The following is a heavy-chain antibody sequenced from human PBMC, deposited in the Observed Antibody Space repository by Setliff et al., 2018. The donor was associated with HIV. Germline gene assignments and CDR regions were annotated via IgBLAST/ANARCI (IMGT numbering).Heavy chain of an antibody. Sequence: PSETLSLTCSVSGGSISSYYWSWIRQPPGKGLEWIAYIYYSGSTNYNPSLKSRVTISVDMSKNQFSLRLTSVTAADTAVYYCARGLSFYDPGGFDYWGQGTLVTAPQ. V-gene: IGHV4-59*01. J-gene: IGHJ4*02. CDR3: ARGLSFYDPGGFDY. D-gene: IGHD3-22*01. CDR2: IYYSGST. CDR1: GGSISSYY.